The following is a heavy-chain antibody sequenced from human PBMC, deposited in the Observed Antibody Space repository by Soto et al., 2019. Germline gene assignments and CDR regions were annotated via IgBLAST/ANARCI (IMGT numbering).Heavy chain of an antibody. V-gene: IGHV3-7*01. CDR2: IKGDGSEK. CDR1: RFTIGNYW. Sequence: EVLLVESGGGLVQPGGSLTLSCAASRFTIGNYWMNWDRQAPGKGLEWVANIKGDGSEKYYVGSVEGRFTISRDNTKNSLDLQMNSLRVEDTAVYYCAAGFPPDFWGQGTLVTVSS. J-gene: IGHJ4*02. CDR3: AAGFPPDF. D-gene: IGHD3-10*01.